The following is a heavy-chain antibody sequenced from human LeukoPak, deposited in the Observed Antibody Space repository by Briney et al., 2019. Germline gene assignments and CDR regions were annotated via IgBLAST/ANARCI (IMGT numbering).Heavy chain of an antibody. CDR1: GITVSRYD. CDR2: ISGTNGAV. J-gene: IGHJ6*03. Sequence: PGGSLRLSCAASGITVSRYDMSWVSQAPGKGLEWISYISGTNGAVYLADSVKGRFTTSRDNARNSLFLEMNSLRDEDTAVYYCVRGRMDVWGKGTTVIVSS. V-gene: IGHV3-48*02. CDR3: VRGRMDV.